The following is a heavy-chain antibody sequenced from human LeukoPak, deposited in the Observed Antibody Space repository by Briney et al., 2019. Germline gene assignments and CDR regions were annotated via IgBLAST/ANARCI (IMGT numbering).Heavy chain of an antibody. V-gene: IGHV3-53*01. CDR2: IYSGGST. J-gene: IGHJ6*02. Sequence: PGGSMRLSCAASGFTVSSDYMSWVRQAPGKGLEWVSDIYSGGSTYYADSVKGRFTISRDNSKNTLYLQMNSLRAEDTAVYYCARYNLLRMDVWGQGTTVTVSS. CDR1: GFTVSSDY. CDR3: ARYNLLRMDV. D-gene: IGHD1-14*01.